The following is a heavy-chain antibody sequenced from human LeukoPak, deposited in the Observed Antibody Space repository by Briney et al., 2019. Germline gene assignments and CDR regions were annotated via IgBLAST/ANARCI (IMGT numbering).Heavy chain of an antibody. CDR1: GITLSNYG. J-gene: IGHJ4*02. D-gene: IGHD3-10*01. CDR2: ISDSGGST. V-gene: IGHV3-23*01. CDR3: AKRGVVIRIILVGFHKEAYYFDS. Sequence: GGSLRLSCAVSGITLSNYGMSWVRQAPGKGLEWVAGISDSGGSTNYADSVKSRFTISRDNPKNTLYLQMNSLRAEDTAVYFCAKRGVVIRIILVGFHKEAYYFDSWGQGALVTVSS.